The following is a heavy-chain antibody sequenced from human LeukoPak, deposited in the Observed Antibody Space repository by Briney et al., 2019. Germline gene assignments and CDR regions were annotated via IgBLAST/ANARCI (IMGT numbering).Heavy chain of an antibody. CDR3: ARGLPSSSWYDAFDI. CDR1: GFTVSSNY. Sequence: GSLRLSYAASGFTVSSNYMSWIRQPPGKGLEWIGEINHSGSTNYNPSLKSRVTISGDTSKNQFSLKLSSVTAADTAVYYCARGLPSSSWYDAFDIWGQGTMVTVSS. D-gene: IGHD6-13*01. CDR2: INHSGST. V-gene: IGHV4-34*01. J-gene: IGHJ3*02.